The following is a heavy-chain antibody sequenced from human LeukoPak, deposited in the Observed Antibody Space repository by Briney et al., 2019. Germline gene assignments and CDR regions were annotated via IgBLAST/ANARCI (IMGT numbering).Heavy chain of an antibody. CDR3: ARLGSIAAAGTGFDY. V-gene: IGHV5-51*01. D-gene: IGHD6-13*01. CDR2: IYPGDSDT. Sequence: GESLKISCKGSGYSFTSYWIGWVRQMPGKGLEWMGIIYPGDSDTRYSPSFQGQVTISADKPISTAYLQWSSLKASDTAMYYCARLGSIAAAGTGFDYWGQGTLVTVSS. CDR1: GYSFTSYW. J-gene: IGHJ4*02.